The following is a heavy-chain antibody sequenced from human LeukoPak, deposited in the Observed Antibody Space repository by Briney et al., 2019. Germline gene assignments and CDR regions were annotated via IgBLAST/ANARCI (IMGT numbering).Heavy chain of an antibody. D-gene: IGHD6-13*01. CDR1: GYTFTTYA. J-gene: IGHJ4*02. CDR3: ARGIPVYGSSWSYYFDY. CDR2: IYTNTGNP. Sequence: ASVRVSCKASGYTFTTYAMNWVLQAPGQGLEWMGWIYTNTGNPTYTQGFTGRFVFSLDTSVSTTYLQISNLKAEDTAVYYCARGIPVYGSSWSYYFDYWGQGTLVTVSS. V-gene: IGHV7-4-1*02.